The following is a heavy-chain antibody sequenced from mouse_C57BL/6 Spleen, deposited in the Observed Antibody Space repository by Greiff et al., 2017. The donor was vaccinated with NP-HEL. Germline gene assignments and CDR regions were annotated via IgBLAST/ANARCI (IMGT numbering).Heavy chain of an antibody. CDR3: AREGDYDGVFYYFDY. CDR1: GFTFSSYA. D-gene: IGHD2-4*01. J-gene: IGHJ2*01. CDR2: ISAGGSYT. Sequence: EVQRVESGGGLVKPGGSLKLSCAASGFTFSSYAMSWVRQTPEQRLEWVATISAGGSYTYYPDNVKGRFTISRDNAKNNLYLQMSHLKSEDTAMYYCAREGDYDGVFYYFDYWGQGTTLTVSS. V-gene: IGHV5-4*01.